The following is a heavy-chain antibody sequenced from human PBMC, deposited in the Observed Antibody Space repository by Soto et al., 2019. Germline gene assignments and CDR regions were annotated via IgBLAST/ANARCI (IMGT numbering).Heavy chain of an antibody. CDR2: IIPIFGTA. CDR1: GGTFSSYA. D-gene: IGHD6-19*01. J-gene: IGHJ5*02. V-gene: IGHV1-69*13. CDR3: ARAQSSGWSKGGFDP. Sequence: GASVKVSGKASGGTFSSYAISWVRQAPGQGLEWMGGIIPIFGTANYAQKFQGRVTITADESTSTAYMELSSLRSEDTAVYYCARAQSSGWSKGGFDPWGQGTLVTVSS.